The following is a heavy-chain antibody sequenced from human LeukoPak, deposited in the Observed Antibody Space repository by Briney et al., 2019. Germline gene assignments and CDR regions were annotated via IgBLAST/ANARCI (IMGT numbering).Heavy chain of an antibody. CDR3: ARRGWASSHYYYYYYMDV. J-gene: IGHJ6*03. CDR1: GYTFTSYD. V-gene: IGHV1-2*02. CDR2: MNPNSGGT. D-gene: IGHD1-26*01. Sequence: GASVKVSCKASGYTFTSYDINWVRQASGQGLEWMGWMNPNSGGTNYAQKFQGRVTMTRDTSISTAYMELSRLRSDDTAVYYCARRGWASSHYYYYYYMDVWGKGTTVTVSS.